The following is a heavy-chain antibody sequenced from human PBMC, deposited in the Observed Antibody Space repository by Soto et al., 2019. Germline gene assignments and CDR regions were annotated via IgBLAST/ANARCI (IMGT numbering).Heavy chain of an antibody. D-gene: IGHD6-13*01. V-gene: IGHV4-39*01. CDR2: IYYSGST. CDR3: ARQEQQRTNWFDP. Sequence: SETLSLTCTVSGGSISSSSYYWGWIRQPPGKGLEWIGSIYYSGSTYYNPSLKSRVTISVDTSKNQFSLKLSSVTAADTAVYYCARQEQQRTNWFDPWGQGTLVTVSS. J-gene: IGHJ5*02. CDR1: GGSISSSSYY.